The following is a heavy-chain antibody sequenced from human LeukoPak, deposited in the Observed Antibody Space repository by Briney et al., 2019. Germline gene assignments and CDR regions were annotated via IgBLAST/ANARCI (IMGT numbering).Heavy chain of an antibody. D-gene: IGHD3-10*01. CDR1: GGSISSSSYS. CDR3: ARHARPSGGLHAFDI. V-gene: IGHV4-39*01. Sequence: PSETLSLTCTVSGGSISSSSYSWGWIRQPPGKGLEWIGSIYYSGTTYYNPSLKSRVTISVDTSKIQFSLKLSSVAATDTAVYFCARHARPSGGLHAFDIWGQGTMVTVSS. CDR2: IYYSGTT. J-gene: IGHJ3*02.